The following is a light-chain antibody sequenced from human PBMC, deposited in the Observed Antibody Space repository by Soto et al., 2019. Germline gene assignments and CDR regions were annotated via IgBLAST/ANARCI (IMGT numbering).Light chain of an antibody. CDR1: QSLRGY. Sequence: DIVLTQSPGTLSLSPGERASLSCRASQSLRGYLAWYQQRPGQAPRLLIYTTSNRATDIPDRFSGSGSGTDYTLTISRLEPEDFAVYYCQQYGSSPWTFGQGTKVESK. CDR3: QQYGSSPWT. CDR2: TTS. V-gene: IGKV3-20*01. J-gene: IGKJ1*01.